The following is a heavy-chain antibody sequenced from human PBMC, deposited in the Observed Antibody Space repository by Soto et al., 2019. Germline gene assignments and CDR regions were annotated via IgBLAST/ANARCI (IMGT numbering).Heavy chain of an antibody. CDR2: IIPVFGTA. V-gene: IGHV1-69*01. J-gene: IGHJ5*01. CDR1: GGVFRNYA. CDR3: ARDRWGSYAFDS. D-gene: IGHD1-26*01. Sequence: QVQLVQSGAEVKKPGSSVKVSCKASGGVFRNYAINWVRQAPGQGLEWMGGIIPVFGTADYPQKFQGRVTITADESTTTAYMELTSLTTEDTAVYFCARDRWGSYAFDSWGPGTLVTVAS.